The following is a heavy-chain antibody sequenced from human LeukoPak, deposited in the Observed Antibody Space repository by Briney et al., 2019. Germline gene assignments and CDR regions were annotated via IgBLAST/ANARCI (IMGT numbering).Heavy chain of an antibody. CDR2: INHSGNT. Sequence: SETLSLTCAVSSGSISSTTWWSWVRQPPGKGLEWIGEINHSGNTYYNPSLTGRVAISVDRSDNQFSLKVNSVTAADTAVYYCALGYHDVWERWGQGTLVTVSS. CDR3: ALGYHDVWER. CDR1: SGSISSTTW. J-gene: IGHJ4*02. V-gene: IGHV4-4*02. D-gene: IGHD1-26*01.